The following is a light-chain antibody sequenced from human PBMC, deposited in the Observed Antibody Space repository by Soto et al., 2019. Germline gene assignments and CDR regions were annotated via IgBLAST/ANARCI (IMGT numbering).Light chain of an antibody. J-gene: IGKJ4*01. Sequence: EIVLTQSPGTLSLSPGERATLSCRASQSVSGSFLAWYQQEPGQAPRLLIYGASSRATAIPDRFSGSGSETDFTLTINRLEPEDFGVYYCQQYGSSPLTFGGGTKVEIK. CDR2: GAS. V-gene: IGKV3-20*01. CDR3: QQYGSSPLT. CDR1: QSVSGSF.